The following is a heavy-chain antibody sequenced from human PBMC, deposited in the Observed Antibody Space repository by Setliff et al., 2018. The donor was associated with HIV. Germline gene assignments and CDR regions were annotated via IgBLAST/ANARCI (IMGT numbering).Heavy chain of an antibody. CDR2: IYHSGNT. CDR3: ARGQGCGGGCHYAFEM. Sequence: PGKGLEWIGSIYHSGNTYYMPSLQSRVTISVDMSKNQFSLNLNSVTAADTAVYYCARGQGCGGGCHYAFEMWGQGTMVTVS. J-gene: IGHJ3*02. V-gene: IGHV4-38-2*02. D-gene: IGHD2-21*02.